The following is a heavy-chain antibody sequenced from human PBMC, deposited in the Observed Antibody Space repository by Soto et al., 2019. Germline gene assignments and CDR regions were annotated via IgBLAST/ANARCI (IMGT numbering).Heavy chain of an antibody. Sequence: PSETLSLTCAVYGGSFSGYYWSWIRQPPGKGLEWIGEINHSGSTNYNPSLKSRVTISVDTSKNQFSLKLSSVTAADTAVYYCARGRVVGATLPFRYWGQGTLVTVPQ. D-gene: IGHD1-26*01. J-gene: IGHJ4*02. V-gene: IGHV4-34*01. CDR2: INHSGST. CDR1: GGSFSGYY. CDR3: ARGRVVGATLPFRY.